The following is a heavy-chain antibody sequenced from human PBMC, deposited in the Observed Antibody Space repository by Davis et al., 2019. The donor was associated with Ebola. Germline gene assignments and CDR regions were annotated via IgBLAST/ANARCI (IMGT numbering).Heavy chain of an antibody. J-gene: IGHJ4*02. CDR3: ARDSGGRGYFDY. Sequence: GESLKISCAASGFTFSTYVMFWVRQAPGKGLEWVSSFRGSDGNTYYADSVKGRFTISRHNSKNTLYLQMNSLRAEDTAVYYCARDSGGRGYFDYWGQGTLVTVSS. D-gene: IGHD6-25*01. CDR2: FRGSDGNT. V-gene: IGHV3-23*01. CDR1: GFTFSTYV.